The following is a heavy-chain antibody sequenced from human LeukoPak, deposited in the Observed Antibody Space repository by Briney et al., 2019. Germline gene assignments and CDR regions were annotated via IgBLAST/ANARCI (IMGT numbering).Heavy chain of an antibody. J-gene: IGHJ4*02. V-gene: IGHV1-69*04. CDR2: IIPILGIA. D-gene: IGHD6-13*01. Sequence: SVKVSCKASGGTFSSYAISWVRQAPGQGLEWMGRIIPILGIAHYAQKFQGRVTITADKSTSTAYMELSSLRSEDTAVYYCARVGQQLAGLDYWGQGTLVTVSS. CDR1: GGTFSSYA. CDR3: ARVGQQLAGLDY.